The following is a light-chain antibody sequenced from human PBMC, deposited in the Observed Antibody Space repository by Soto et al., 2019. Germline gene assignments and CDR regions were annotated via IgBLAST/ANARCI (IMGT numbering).Light chain of an antibody. CDR1: QTITNW. CDR3: QQYNNWPYT. Sequence: DIHLTQSPSFLSASVGDRVTITCRSSQTITNWLAWYQQKPGKAPRLLIYDASSLESWVPSRFSGSGSGTEFTLTISSLQSEDFAVYYCQQYNNWPYTFGQGTKVDIK. J-gene: IGKJ2*01. V-gene: IGKV1-5*01. CDR2: DAS.